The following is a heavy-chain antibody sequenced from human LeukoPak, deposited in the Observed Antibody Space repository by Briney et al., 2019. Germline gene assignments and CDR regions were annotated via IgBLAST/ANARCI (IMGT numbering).Heavy chain of an antibody. CDR2: VYSSGAT. J-gene: IGHJ4*01. CDR1: DASVTTYS. V-gene: IGHV4-4*07. D-gene: IGHD3-10*01. Sequence: SETLPLTCTVSDASVTTYSWSWLRQPAGKGLEWIGRVYSSGATKYNPSLKSRVTISADTSKNQFSLKLPSVTAADTAVYYCARDHYGSGSYKANFDSWGHRMQVTV. CDR3: ARDHYGSGSYKANFDS.